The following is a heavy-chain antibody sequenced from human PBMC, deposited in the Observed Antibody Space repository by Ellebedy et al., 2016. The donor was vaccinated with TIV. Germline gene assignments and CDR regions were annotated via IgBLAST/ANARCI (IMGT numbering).Heavy chain of an antibody. Sequence: PGGSLRLSCAVSGFTFSNHWMHWVRQAPGKGLVWVSRINTDGTFTTYADSVKGRFTISRDNAKNTLYLQLNSLRAEDTALYYCARGKSSGYGDYWGQGTLVTVSS. CDR1: GFTFSNHW. CDR2: INTDGTFT. V-gene: IGHV3-74*01. J-gene: IGHJ4*02. D-gene: IGHD5-12*01. CDR3: ARGKSSGYGDY.